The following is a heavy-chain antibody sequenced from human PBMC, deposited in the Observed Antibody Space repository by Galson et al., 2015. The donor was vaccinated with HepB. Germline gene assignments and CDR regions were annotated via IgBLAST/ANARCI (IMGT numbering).Heavy chain of an antibody. V-gene: IGHV2-70*01. J-gene: IGHJ6*02. CDR1: GFSLSTSGMC. D-gene: IGHD6-13*01. CDR3: ARTYSRRDYYYGMDV. Sequence: LVKPTQTLTLTCTFSGFSLSTSGMCVSWIRQPPGKALEWLALIDWDDDKYYSTSLKTRLTISKDTSKNQVVLTMTNMDPVDTATYYCARTYSRRDYYYGMDVWGQGTTVTVSS. CDR2: IDWDDDK.